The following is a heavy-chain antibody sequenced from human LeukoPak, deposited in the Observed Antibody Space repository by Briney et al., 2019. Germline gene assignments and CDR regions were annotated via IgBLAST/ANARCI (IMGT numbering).Heavy chain of an antibody. D-gene: IGHD3-22*01. CDR2: INPSGGST. CDR1: GYTFTTYY. CDR3: ARDLNFYDSSGYYPDY. Sequence: ASVKVSCKASGYTFTTYYMHWVRQAPGQGLEWMAIINPSGGSTSYAQKFQGRVTMTRDTSTSTVYMELSSLRSEDTAVYYCARDLNFYDSSGYYPDYWGQGTLVTVSS. V-gene: IGHV1-46*01. J-gene: IGHJ4*02.